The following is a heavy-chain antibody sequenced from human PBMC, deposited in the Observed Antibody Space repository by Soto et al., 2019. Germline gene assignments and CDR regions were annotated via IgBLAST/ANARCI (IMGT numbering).Heavy chain of an antibody. CDR2: ISGSGGST. V-gene: IGHV3-23*01. CDR1: GFTFSSYA. CDR3: AKDRTYESIAALTFDY. Sequence: GGSLRLSCAASGFTFSSYAMSWVRQAPGKGLEWVSAISGSGGSTYYADSVKGRFTISRDNSKNTLYLQMNSLRAEDTAVYYCAKDRTYESIAALTFDYWSQGTLVTVSS. J-gene: IGHJ4*02. D-gene: IGHD6-6*01.